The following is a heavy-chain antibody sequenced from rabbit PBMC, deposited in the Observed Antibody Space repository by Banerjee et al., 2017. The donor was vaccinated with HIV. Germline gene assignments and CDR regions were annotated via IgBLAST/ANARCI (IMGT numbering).Heavy chain of an antibody. CDR1: GFSFNNNYV. Sequence: QEQLEESGGDLVKPEGSLTLPCTASGFSFNNNYVMCWVRQAPGKGLEWIACINTSSGNTVYASWAKGRFTISRTSSTTVTLQMTSLTAADTATYFCARAGSGYRQFDLWGPGTLVTVS. CDR2: INTSSGNT. V-gene: IGHV1S45*01. J-gene: IGHJ4*01. CDR3: ARAGSGYRQFDL. D-gene: IGHD8-1*01.